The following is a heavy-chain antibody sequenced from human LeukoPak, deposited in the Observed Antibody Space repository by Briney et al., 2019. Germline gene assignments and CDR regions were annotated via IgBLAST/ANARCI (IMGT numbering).Heavy chain of an antibody. Sequence: SQTLSLTFAISGDSVSNKNAAWNWVRQSPGRGLEWLGSTYCRSKCYNDDAVGEKSLITINAHTSNNQFSLQLNSVTPEDTAVYFCATGNHGMEVALFHSWGQGTLVTVSS. CDR1: GDSVSNKNAA. J-gene: IGHJ4*02. V-gene: IGHV6-1*01. CDR3: ATGNHGMEVALFHS. CDR2: TYCRSKCYN. D-gene: IGHD6-19*01.